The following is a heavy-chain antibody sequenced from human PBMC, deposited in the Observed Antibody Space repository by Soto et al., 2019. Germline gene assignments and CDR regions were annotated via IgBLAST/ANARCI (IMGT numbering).Heavy chain of an antibody. CDR3: ARDFSITIFGVVTTPHYMDV. D-gene: IGHD3-3*01. J-gene: IGHJ6*03. CDR1: GFTFSSYG. V-gene: IGHV3-33*01. Sequence: GGSLRLSCAASGFTFSSYGMHWVRQAPGKGLEWVAVIWYDGSNKYYADSVKGRFTISRDNSKNTLYLQMNSLRAEDTAVYYCARDFSITIFGVVTTPHYMDVWGKGTTVTVSS. CDR2: IWYDGSNK.